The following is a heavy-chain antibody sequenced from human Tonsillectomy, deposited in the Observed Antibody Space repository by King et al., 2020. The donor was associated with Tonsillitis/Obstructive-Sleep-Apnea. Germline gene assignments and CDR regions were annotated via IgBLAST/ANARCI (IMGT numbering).Heavy chain of an antibody. D-gene: IGHD6-6*01. Sequence: VQLVESGGGLVQPGRSLRLSCAASGFSFDDYAMHWVRQAPGKGLEWVSGISWNSGRMVYADSVKGRFSISRDNANNSLYLQMNSLRAEDTALYYCAKDDWHSSASVDSWGQGTLVTVSS. V-gene: IGHV3-9*01. J-gene: IGHJ4*02. CDR2: ISWNSGRM. CDR3: AKDDWHSSASVDS. CDR1: GFSFDDYA.